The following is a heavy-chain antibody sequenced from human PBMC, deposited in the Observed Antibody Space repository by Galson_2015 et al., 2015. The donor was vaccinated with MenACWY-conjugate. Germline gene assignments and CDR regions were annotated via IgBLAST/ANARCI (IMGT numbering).Heavy chain of an antibody. J-gene: IGHJ5*02. CDR2: IYSDGST. Sequence: SLRLSCAASGFTVSSNYMNWVRQAPGKGLQWVSIIYSDGSTFYADSVKGRFNISRDDSKNTLHFQMNSLRAEDTAVYYCARGGAAAGFDPWGQGTLVTVSS. V-gene: IGHV3-66*01. CDR3: ARGGAAAGFDP. CDR1: GFTVSSNY. D-gene: IGHD6-13*01.